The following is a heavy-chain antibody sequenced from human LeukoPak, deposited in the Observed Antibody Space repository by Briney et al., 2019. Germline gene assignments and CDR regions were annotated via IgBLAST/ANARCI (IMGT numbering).Heavy chain of an antibody. CDR3: ARAGYFDY. J-gene: IGHJ4*02. V-gene: IGHV4-39*07. D-gene: IGHD6-19*01. CDR2: IYYSGST. CDR1: GGSISSSSYY. Sequence: ETLSLTCTVSGGSISSSSYYWGWIRQPPGKGLEWIGSIYYSGSTYYNPSLKSRVTVSVDTSKNQFSLKLSSVTAADTAVYYCARAGYFDYWGQGTLVTVSS.